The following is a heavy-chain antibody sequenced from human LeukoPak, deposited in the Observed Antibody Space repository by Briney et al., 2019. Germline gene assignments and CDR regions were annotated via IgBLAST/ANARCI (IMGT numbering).Heavy chain of an antibody. J-gene: IGHJ4*02. CDR2: INPSGGST. Sequence: ASVKVSCKASGYTFTSYYMHWVRQAPGQGLEWMRIINPSGGSTSYAQKFQGRVIMTRDTSTSTVYMELSSLRSEDTAVYYCARERVKGYYDILTGYRYYFDFWGQGTLVTVSS. V-gene: IGHV1-46*01. CDR1: GYTFTSYY. CDR3: ARERVKGYYDILTGYRYYFDF. D-gene: IGHD3-9*01.